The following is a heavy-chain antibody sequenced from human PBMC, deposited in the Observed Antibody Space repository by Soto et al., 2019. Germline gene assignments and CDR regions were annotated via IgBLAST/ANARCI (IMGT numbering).Heavy chain of an antibody. Sequence: ASVKVSCKASGYTFTSYDINWVRQATGQGLEWMGWMNPNSGNTGYAQKFQGRVTMTRNTSISTSYMELSSLRSEDTAVYYCARGVQGWKVGGYYYYMDVWGKGTTVTVSS. CDR2: MNPNSGNT. CDR3: ARGVQGWKVGGYYYYMDV. V-gene: IGHV1-8*01. D-gene: IGHD1-1*01. CDR1: GYTFTSYD. J-gene: IGHJ6*03.